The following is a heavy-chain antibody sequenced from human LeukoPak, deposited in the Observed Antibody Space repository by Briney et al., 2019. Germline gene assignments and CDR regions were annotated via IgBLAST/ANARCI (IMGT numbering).Heavy chain of an antibody. Sequence: ASVKVSCKASGYTFTVYYMHWVRHAPGQGLELMGWMNPNSGGTNYAQKFQGRVTMTRDTSISTAYMELIRLRSDDTAVYYCAREGRDSSGYFFDYWGQGTLVTVSS. CDR3: AREGRDSSGYFFDY. CDR1: GYTFTVYY. V-gene: IGHV1-2*02. CDR2: MNPNSGGT. D-gene: IGHD3-22*01. J-gene: IGHJ4*02.